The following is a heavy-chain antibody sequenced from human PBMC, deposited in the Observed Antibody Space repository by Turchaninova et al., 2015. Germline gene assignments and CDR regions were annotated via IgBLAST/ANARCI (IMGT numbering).Heavy chain of an antibody. V-gene: IGHV3-49*03. Sequence: EVQLVESGGGLVQPGGSLRLSCTASRFTFDDYALSWFRQAPGKGLEWVGFIRSNAYGGTTDDAAPGKDRFTISRDDSKSIAHLQMNSLRTEDTAVYYCTRALYYYYMDVWGKGTTVTVSS. CDR2: IRSNAYGGTT. J-gene: IGHJ6*03. CDR3: TRALYYYYMDV. CDR1: RFTFDDYA.